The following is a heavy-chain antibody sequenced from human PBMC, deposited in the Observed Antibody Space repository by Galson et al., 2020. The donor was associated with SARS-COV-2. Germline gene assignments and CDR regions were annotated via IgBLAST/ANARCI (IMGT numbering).Heavy chain of an antibody. Sequence: SENLSLTCTVLGGSIRSYYWGWFRQPPGKGLEWIGYIYYSGNTNYNPSLKSRVTISVDTSKNQFSLELNSVTPADQAVYYCARAPVGRNWFDPWGQGTLVTVSS. V-gene: IGHV4-59*13. CDR2: IYYSGNT. D-gene: IGHD1-26*01. CDR1: GGSIRSYY. CDR3: ARAPVGRNWFDP. J-gene: IGHJ5*02.